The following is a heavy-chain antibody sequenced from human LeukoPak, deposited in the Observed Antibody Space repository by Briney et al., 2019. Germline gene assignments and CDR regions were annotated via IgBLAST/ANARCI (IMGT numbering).Heavy chain of an antibody. CDR1: GYTFTSYY. V-gene: IGHV1-46*01. CDR2: INPSGGST. CDR3: ARTFYYDFWSGPKPNWFDP. Sequence: GASVKVSCKASGYTFTSYYMHWVRQAPGQGLEWMGIINPSGGSTSYAQKFQGRVTMTRDTSTSTVYMEPSSLRSEDTAVYYCARTFYYDFWSGPKPNWFDPWGQGTLVTVSS. D-gene: IGHD3-3*01. J-gene: IGHJ5*02.